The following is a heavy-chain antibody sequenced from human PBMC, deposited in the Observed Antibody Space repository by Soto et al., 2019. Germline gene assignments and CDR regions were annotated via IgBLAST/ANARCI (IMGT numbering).Heavy chain of an antibody. D-gene: IGHD2-2*01. CDR1: GFAFSNYG. V-gene: IGHV3-30*18. J-gene: IGHJ6*02. CDR2: ESFDGTNK. Sequence: PGGSLRLSCAASGFAFSNYGIHWVRQAPGKGLEWVAVESFDGTNKYYADSVKGRFTISRDNSKNTLYLQMNSLRAEDTAVYYCAKDWWVFRDLYHLLLLDVWGLGTTVTVSS. CDR3: AKDWWVFRDLYHLLLLDV.